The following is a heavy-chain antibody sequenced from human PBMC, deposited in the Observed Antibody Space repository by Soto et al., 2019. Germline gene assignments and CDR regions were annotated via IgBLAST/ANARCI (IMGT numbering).Heavy chain of an antibody. CDR2: IGTAGDT. Sequence: GGSLRLSCAASGFTFSSYDMHWVHQATGKGLEWVSAIGTAGDTYYPGSVKGRFTISRENAKNSLYLQMNSLRAGDTAVYYCARAERGSGGSGSLLLWGQGTLVTVSS. D-gene: IGHD3-10*01. CDR3: ARAERGSGGSGSLLL. V-gene: IGHV3-13*01. J-gene: IGHJ4*02. CDR1: GFTFSSYD.